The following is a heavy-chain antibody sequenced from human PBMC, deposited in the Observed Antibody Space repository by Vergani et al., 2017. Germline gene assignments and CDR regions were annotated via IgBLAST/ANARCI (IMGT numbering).Heavy chain of an antibody. CDR1: GFTFSSYS. V-gene: IGHV3-21*01. J-gene: IGHJ4*02. CDR3: ARDKRYTLPSLDY. Sequence: EVQLVESGGGLVKPGGSLRLSCAASGFTFSSYSMNWVRQAPGKGLEWVSSISSSSSYIYYADSVKGRFTISRDNAKNSLYLQMISLRAEDTAVYYCARDKRYTLPSLDYWGQGTLVTVSS. D-gene: IGHD2/OR15-2a*01. CDR2: ISSSSSYI.